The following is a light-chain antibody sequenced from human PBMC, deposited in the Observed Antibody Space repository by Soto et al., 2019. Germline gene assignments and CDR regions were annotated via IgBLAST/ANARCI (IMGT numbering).Light chain of an antibody. CDR2: GAS. CDR3: QQYGSLYT. V-gene: IGKV3-20*01. CDR1: QSVSSSY. Sequence: EIVLTQSPGTLSLSPGERATLSCRVSQSVSSSYLAWYQQKPGQAPRLLIHGASSRATGIPDRFSGSGSGTDFTLIISRLEPEYFAVYYCQQYGSLYTFGQGTKLEIK. J-gene: IGKJ2*01.